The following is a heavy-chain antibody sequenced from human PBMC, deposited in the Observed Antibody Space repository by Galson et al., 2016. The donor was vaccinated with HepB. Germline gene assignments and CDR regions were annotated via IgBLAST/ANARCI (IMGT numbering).Heavy chain of an antibody. Sequence: SLRLSCAASGFTFSNYGMHWVRQAPGKGLEWVAVISYDGGNTYHADSVKGRFTISRDNSKNTLHLQMNSLRSEDAAVYYCAKNDILAGYSAFDYWGQGTLVTVSS. V-gene: IGHV3-30*18. J-gene: IGHJ4*02. CDR1: GFTFSNYG. D-gene: IGHD3-9*01. CDR2: ISYDGGNT. CDR3: AKNDILAGYSAFDY.